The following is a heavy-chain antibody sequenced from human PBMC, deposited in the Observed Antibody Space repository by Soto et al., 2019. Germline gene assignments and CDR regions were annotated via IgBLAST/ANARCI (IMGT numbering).Heavy chain of an antibody. CDR2: IYYSGST. J-gene: IGHJ4*02. V-gene: IGHV4-31*03. CDR3: ARGINLDWLLVY. D-gene: IGHD3-9*01. Sequence: SETLPLTCTVSGVSISSGCYYWRWIRPHPGKGLEWIGYIYYSGSTYYNPSLKSRVTISVDTSKNQFSLKLSSVTAAETAVYYCARGINLDWLLVYWGQGTLVTVSS. CDR1: GVSISSGCYY.